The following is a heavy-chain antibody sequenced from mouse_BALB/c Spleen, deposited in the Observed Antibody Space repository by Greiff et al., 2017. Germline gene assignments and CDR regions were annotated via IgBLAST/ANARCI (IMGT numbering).Heavy chain of an antibody. J-gene: IGHJ3*01. Sequence: VQLQESGPGLVAPSQSLSITCTVSGFSLTSYGVHWVRQPPGKGLEWLGVIWAGGSTNYNSALMSRLSISKDNSKSQVFLKMNSLQTDDTAMYYCARDRGLRPAWFAYWGQGTLVTVSA. CDR2: IWAGGST. V-gene: IGHV2-9*02. CDR3: ARDRGLRPAWFAY. D-gene: IGHD1-2*01. CDR1: GFSLTSYG.